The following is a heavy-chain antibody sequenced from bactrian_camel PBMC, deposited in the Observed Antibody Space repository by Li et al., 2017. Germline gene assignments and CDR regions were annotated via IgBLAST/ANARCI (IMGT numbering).Heavy chain of an antibody. CDR2: IYIGGGST. CDR1: GYAFNS. Sequence: VQLVESGGGSVQAGGSLRLSCAASGYAFNSMGWFRQAPGKEREGVATIYIGGGSTYYADSVKGRFTISQGAAKNTVYLQLSSLKPEDTAMYYCAAGYGPRRYSLRLSAGGFADWGQGPRSPSP. D-gene: IGHD6*01. V-gene: IGHV3S40*01. CDR3: AAGYGPRRYSLRLSAGGFAD. J-gene: IGHJ4*01.